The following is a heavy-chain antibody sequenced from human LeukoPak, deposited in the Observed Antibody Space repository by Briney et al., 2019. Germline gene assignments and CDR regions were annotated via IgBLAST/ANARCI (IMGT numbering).Heavy chain of an antibody. V-gene: IGHV3-48*03. CDR1: GFTFSRYW. D-gene: IGHD3-10*02. J-gene: IGHJ6*04. CDR2: ISSSGSTI. Sequence: GGSLRLSCAASGFTFSRYWMSWVRQAPGKGLEWVSYISSSGSTIYYADSVKGRFTISRDNAKNSLYLQMNSLRAEDTAVYYCAELGITMIGGVWGKGTTVTVSS. CDR3: AELGITMIGGV.